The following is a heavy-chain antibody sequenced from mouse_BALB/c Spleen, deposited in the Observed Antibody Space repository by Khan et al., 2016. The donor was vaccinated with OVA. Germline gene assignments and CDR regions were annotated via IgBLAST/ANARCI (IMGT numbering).Heavy chain of an antibody. Sequence: QIQLVQSGAELAKPGASVKMSCKASGYTFTTYWMHWVKQRPGQGLEWIGYINPTSGYTDYNERFKDKATLSAAKSSSTAYMQLSSLTSEDSAVYYCTRDRIDYWGQGTTRTVSS. CDR3: TRDRIDY. CDR2: INPTSGYT. CDR1: GYTFTTYW. V-gene: IGHV1-7*01. J-gene: IGHJ2*01.